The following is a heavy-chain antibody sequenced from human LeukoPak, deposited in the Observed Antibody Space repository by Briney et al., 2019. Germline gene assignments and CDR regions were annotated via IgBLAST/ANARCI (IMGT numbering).Heavy chain of an antibody. CDR2: INHSGST. V-gene: IGHV4-39*07. Sequence: PSETLSLTCTVSGGSISSSSYYWGWIRQPPGKGLEWIGEINHSGSTNYNPSLKSRVTISVDTSKNQFSLKLSSVTAADTAVYYCAREIYVWGSYRPRRAMGYFDYWGQGTLVTVSS. CDR1: GGSISSSSYY. D-gene: IGHD3-16*02. CDR3: AREIYVWGSYRPRRAMGYFDY. J-gene: IGHJ4*02.